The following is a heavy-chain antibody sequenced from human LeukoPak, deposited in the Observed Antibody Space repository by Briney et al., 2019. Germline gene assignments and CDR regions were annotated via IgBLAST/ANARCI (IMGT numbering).Heavy chain of an antibody. Sequence: SVKVSCKASGGTFSSYAISWVRQAPGQGLEWMGGIIPIFGTANYAQKFQGRVTITADESTSTAYMELSSLRSEDTAVYYCARGTTSPRTYYYDSSGYYYMGDFDYWGQGTLVTVSS. CDR2: IIPIFGTA. CDR3: ARGTTSPRTYYYDSSGYYYMGDFDY. D-gene: IGHD3-22*01. J-gene: IGHJ4*02. CDR1: GGTFSSYA. V-gene: IGHV1-69*13.